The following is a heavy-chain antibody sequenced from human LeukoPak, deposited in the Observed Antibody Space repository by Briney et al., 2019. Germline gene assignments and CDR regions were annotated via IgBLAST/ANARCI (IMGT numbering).Heavy chain of an antibody. CDR1: GFTFSDYY. Sequence: GGSLRLSCAASGFTFSDYYMSWIRQAPGKGLEWVSYISSSGSTIYYADSVKGRFTISRDNAKNSLYLQMNSLRAEDAAVYYCASMDSSSSGYYYYYYMDVWGKGTTVTVSS. J-gene: IGHJ6*03. CDR3: ASMDSSSSGYYYYYYMDV. D-gene: IGHD6-6*01. CDR2: ISSSGSTI. V-gene: IGHV3-11*01.